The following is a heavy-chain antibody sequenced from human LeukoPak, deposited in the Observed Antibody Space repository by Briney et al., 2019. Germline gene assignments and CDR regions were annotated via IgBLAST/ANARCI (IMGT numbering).Heavy chain of an antibody. V-gene: IGHV3-21*04. Sequence: GSLRLSCAASGFTFISYAMNWVRQAPGKGLEWVSAISSSGSTIYYADSVKGRFTISRDNAKNSLYLQMNSLRAEDTAVYYCARDQYYYDSSGYPPGYWGQGTLVTVSS. J-gene: IGHJ4*02. CDR2: ISSSGSTI. CDR1: GFTFISYA. D-gene: IGHD3-22*01. CDR3: ARDQYYYDSSGYPPGY.